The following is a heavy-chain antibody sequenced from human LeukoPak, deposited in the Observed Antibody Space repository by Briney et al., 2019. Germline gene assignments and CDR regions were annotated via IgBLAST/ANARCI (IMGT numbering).Heavy chain of an antibody. CDR2: VYYSGST. CDR1: GGSINTYY. D-gene: IGHD2-15*01. Sequence: KPSETLSLTCSVSGGSINTYYWSWIRQPPGKGLEWIGYVYYSGSTNYNPSLKSRVTISVDTSKNQFSLKLSSVTAADTAVYYCARGYCSGGSCYSYYYYNYMDVWGKGTTVTVSS. V-gene: IGHV4-59*12. J-gene: IGHJ6*03. CDR3: ARGYCSGGSCYSYYYYNYMDV.